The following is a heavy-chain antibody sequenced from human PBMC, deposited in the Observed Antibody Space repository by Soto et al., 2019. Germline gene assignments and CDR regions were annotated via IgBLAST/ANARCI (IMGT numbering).Heavy chain of an antibody. CDR3: ARGVGYWSGGSVYDNWFDT. V-gene: IGHV1-69*13. D-gene: IGHD2-15*01. Sequence: ASVKVSCKASGGTFSSYAISWVRQAPGQGLEWMGGIIPIFGTADYAQKFQGRVTITADESTSTAYMELSSLRSEDTAVYYRARGVGYWSGGSVYDNWFDTWGQGTLVTVSS. CDR2: IIPIFGTA. J-gene: IGHJ5*02. CDR1: GGTFSSYA.